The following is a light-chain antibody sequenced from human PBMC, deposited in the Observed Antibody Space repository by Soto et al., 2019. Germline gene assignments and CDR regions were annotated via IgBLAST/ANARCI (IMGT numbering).Light chain of an antibody. CDR3: QQYYTIPWT. V-gene: IGKV4-1*01. Sequence: DIVLTQSPDSLVLSLGERATMNCKSSQSVLDRSKRMESLAWYQQKPGQPPRLLIHWASTRESGVPDRSSGSGSGTDFTLTISSLQGEDVAVYYCQQYYTIPWTFGQGTKVDIK. J-gene: IGKJ1*01. CDR1: QSVLDRSKRMES. CDR2: WAS.